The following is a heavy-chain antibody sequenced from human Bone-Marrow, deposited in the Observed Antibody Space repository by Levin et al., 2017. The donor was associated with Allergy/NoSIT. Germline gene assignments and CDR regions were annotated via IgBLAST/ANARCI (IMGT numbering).Heavy chain of an antibody. V-gene: IGHV3-66*02. CDR3: AKNGGWYGSGYFDY. J-gene: IGHJ4*02. CDR1: GFTVSSNY. D-gene: IGHD3-10*01. Sequence: PSETLSLTCAASGFTVSSNYVSWVRQAPGKGLEWVSVIYSDGRTYYADSVKGRFTISRDNSKNILYLQMNSLRAEDTAVYYCAKNGGWYGSGYFDYWGRGTLVTVSS. CDR2: IYSDGRT.